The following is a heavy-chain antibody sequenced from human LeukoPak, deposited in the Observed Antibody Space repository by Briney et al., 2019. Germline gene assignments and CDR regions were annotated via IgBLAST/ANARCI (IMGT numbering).Heavy chain of an antibody. CDR2: INPNSGGA. CDR1: GYTFTGHY. J-gene: IGHJ5*02. V-gene: IGHV1-2*02. Sequence: ASVKVSCKASGYTFTGHYMHWVRQAPGQGLEWMGWINPNSGGANYAQKFQGRVTMTRDTSISTAYMELSRLRSDDTAVYYCARVLGKQQLGHNWFDPWGQGTLVTVST. CDR3: ARVLGKQQLGHNWFDP. D-gene: IGHD6-13*01.